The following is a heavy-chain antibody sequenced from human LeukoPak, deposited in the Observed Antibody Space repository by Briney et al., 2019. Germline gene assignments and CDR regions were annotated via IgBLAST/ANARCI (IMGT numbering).Heavy chain of an antibody. CDR3: ARESNSSSAVDY. CDR2: ISSSSTI. J-gene: IGHJ4*02. V-gene: IGHV3-48*01. CDR1: GFTFSSYS. D-gene: IGHD6-6*01. Sequence: GGSLRLSCAASGFTFSSYSMNWVRQAPGKGLEWVSYISSSSTIYYADSVKGRFTISRDNAKNSLYLQMNSLRAEDTAVYYCARESNSSSAVDYWGQGTLVTVSS.